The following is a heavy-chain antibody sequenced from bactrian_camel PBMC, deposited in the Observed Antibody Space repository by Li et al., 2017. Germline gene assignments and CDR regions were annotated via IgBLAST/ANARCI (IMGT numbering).Heavy chain of an antibody. Sequence: VQLVESGGGSVQAGGSLRLSCAASGIHRTYCMAWFRQVPGKEREGVAVIAGSGSTGYADSVKGRFTISKDNRKNILYLQMNSLTPGDTAMYYCTARYEFGLGACRGVGGLGFWGQGTQVTVS. D-gene: IGHD1*01. CDR2: IAGSGST. V-gene: IGHV3S53*01. J-gene: IGHJ6*01. CDR3: TARYEFGLGACRGVGGLGF. CDR1: GIHRTYC.